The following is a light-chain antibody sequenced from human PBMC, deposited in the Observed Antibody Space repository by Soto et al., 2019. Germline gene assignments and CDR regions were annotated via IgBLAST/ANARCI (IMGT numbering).Light chain of an antibody. Sequence: EIVFTQSPATLSLSPGERATLSCGASQSVSSSYLAWYQQKPGLAPRLLIYDASSRATGIPDRFSGSGSGTDFSLTISRLEPEDFAVYDCQQYGSSPRTFGLGTKLEIK. CDR3: QQYGSSPRT. J-gene: IGKJ2*01. V-gene: IGKV3D-20*01. CDR2: DAS. CDR1: QSVSSSY.